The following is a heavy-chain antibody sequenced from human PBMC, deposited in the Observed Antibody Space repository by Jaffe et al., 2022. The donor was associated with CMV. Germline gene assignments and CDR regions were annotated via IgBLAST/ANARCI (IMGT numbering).Heavy chain of an antibody. D-gene: IGHD4-17*01. V-gene: IGHV3-64D*06. Sequence: EVQLVESGGGLVQPGGSLRLSCSASGFTFSSYAMHWVRQAPGKGLEYVSAISSNGGSTYYADSVKGRFTISRDNSKNTLYLQMSSLRAEDTAVYYCVKTGRVTTGPHWGQGTLVTVSS. CDR3: VKTGRVTTGPH. CDR1: GFTFSSYA. J-gene: IGHJ4*02. CDR2: ISSNGGST.